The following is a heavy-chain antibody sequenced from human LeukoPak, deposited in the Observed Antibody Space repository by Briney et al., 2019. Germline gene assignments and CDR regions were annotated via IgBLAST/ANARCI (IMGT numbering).Heavy chain of an antibody. D-gene: IGHD3-10*01. CDR3: ARHGNYYGSGSDY. CDR1: GGSFSGYY. CDR2: INYSGST. V-gene: IGHV4-34*01. J-gene: IGHJ4*02. Sequence: PSETLSLTCAVPGGSFSGYYWSSIRQPPGKGLEWIGEINYSGSTNYNPSLKSRVTISVDTSKNQFSLKLSSVTAADTAVYYCARHGNYYGSGSDYWGQGTLVTVSS.